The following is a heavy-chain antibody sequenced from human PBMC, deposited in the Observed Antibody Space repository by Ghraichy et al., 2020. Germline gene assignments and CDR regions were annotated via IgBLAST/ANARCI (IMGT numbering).Heavy chain of an antibody. D-gene: IGHD2-21*02. CDR1: GFTFSSYE. J-gene: IGHJ4*02. CDR2: ISSSGSTI. V-gene: IGHV3-48*03. CDR3: ARTCGGDCYEFMRPDY. Sequence: GGSLRLSCAASGFTFSSYEMNWVRQAPGKGLEWVSYISSSGSTIYYADSVKGRFTISRDNAKNSLYLQMNSLRAEDTAVYYCARTCGGDCYEFMRPDYWGQGTLVTVSS.